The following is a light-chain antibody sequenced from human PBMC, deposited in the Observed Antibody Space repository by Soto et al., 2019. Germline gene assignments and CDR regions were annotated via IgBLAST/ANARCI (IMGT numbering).Light chain of an antibody. J-gene: IGKJ1*01. Sequence: EIVLTQSPGTLSLSPGERATLSCRASQSVSSNYLVWYQQRPGQAPRLLIHGASSRATGIPDRFSGRGSGTDFTLTISRLEPEDFAVYYCQQYGSSPPWTFGQGTKVEIK. V-gene: IGKV3-20*01. CDR1: QSVSSNY. CDR2: GAS. CDR3: QQYGSSPPWT.